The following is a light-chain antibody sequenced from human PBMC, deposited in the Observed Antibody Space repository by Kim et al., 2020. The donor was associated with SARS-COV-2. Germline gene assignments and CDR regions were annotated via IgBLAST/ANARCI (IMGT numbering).Light chain of an antibody. CDR2: GAS. CDR3: QQYNKWPPIT. Sequence: EIVMTQSPATLSVSPGERATLSCRASQSVSTNLAWYQQKPGQAPRPLIYGASTRATGVPARFSGSGSGTEFTLTISSLQSEDFAVYYCQQYNKWPPITVGQGTRLEIK. CDR1: QSVSTN. J-gene: IGKJ5*01. V-gene: IGKV3-15*01.